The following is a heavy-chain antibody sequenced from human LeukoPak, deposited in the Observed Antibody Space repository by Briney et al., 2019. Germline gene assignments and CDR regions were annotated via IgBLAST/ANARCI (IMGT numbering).Heavy chain of an antibody. V-gene: IGHV7-4-1*02. J-gene: IGHJ5*02. D-gene: IGHD2/OR15-2a*01. CDR1: GYTFTSYA. CDR3: AREETSYSNRLGMWFDP. Sequence: ASVKVSCKASGYTFTSYAMNWVRQAPGQGLEWMGWINTNTGNPTYAQGFTGRFVFSLDTSVSTAYLQISSLKAEDTAVYYCAREETSYSNRLGMWFDPWGQGTLVTVSS. CDR2: INTNTGNP.